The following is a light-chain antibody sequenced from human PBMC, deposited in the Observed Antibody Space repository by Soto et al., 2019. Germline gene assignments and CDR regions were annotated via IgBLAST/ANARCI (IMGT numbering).Light chain of an antibody. CDR2: KAS. Sequence: DIQMTQSPSTLSASVGDRVTITCRASQTIVSWLAWYQQKPGKAPKLLIFKASSLESGVPSRFSSSESGTEFTLTISSLQPDDFATYYCQQYSRSPYTFGQGTKLEIK. V-gene: IGKV1-5*03. J-gene: IGKJ2*01. CDR3: QQYSRSPYT. CDR1: QTIVSW.